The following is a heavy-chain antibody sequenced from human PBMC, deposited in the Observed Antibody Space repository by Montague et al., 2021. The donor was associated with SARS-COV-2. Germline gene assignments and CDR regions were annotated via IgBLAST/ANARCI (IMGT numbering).Heavy chain of an antibody. Sequence: LRLSCAASGFTFSSYSMNWIRQYPGRGLEWIAYIYYTGSTYYNPSLQSRLRTSLDTSKNQFSLTLTSVTAADTAIYYCARNRGWGSRGAGYIDLWGRGTLVTVSS. CDR3: ARNRGWGSRGAGYIDL. CDR2: IYYTGST. CDR1: GFTFSSYS. V-gene: IGHV4-31*02. J-gene: IGHJ2*01. D-gene: IGHD7-27*01.